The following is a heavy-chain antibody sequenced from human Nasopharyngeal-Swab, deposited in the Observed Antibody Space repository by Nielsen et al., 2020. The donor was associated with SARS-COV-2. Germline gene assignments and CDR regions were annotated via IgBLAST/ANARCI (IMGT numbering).Heavy chain of an antibody. V-gene: IGHV3-23*01. CDR2: ISGSGGSS. Sequence: GESLKISCAASGFTFSSYAMTWVRQAPGKGLEWVSVISGSGGSSYYADSVKGRFTISRDNSKNTLYLQMNSLKAEDTALYYCAKGPPNYYDSSGYYLDYWGQGTLVTVSS. D-gene: IGHD3-22*01. CDR1: GFTFSSYA. CDR3: AKGPPNYYDSSGYYLDY. J-gene: IGHJ4*02.